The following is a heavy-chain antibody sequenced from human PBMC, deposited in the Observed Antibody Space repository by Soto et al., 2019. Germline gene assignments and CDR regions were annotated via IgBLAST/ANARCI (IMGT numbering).Heavy chain of an antibody. J-gene: IGHJ4*02. Sequence: EVQLLESGGGLVQPGGSLRLSCAASGFTFSSYAMSWVRQAPGKGLEWVSAISGSGGSTYYADSVKGRFTISRDNTKNTLDLQMNRLRGEDTAVYFCVNNKDYEYSGYDWLDYWGQGTLVTVSS. V-gene: IGHV3-23*01. CDR2: ISGSGGST. D-gene: IGHD5-12*01. CDR3: VNNKDYEYSGYDWLDY. CDR1: GFTFSSYA.